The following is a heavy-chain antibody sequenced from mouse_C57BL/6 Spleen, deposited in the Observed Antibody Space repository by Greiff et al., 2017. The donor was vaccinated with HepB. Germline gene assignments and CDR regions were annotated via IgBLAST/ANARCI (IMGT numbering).Heavy chain of an antibody. CDR3: ARYYSNYENWYFDV. CDR2: INPNNGGT. V-gene: IGHV1-18*01. D-gene: IGHD2-5*01. J-gene: IGHJ1*03. CDR1: GYTFTDYN. Sequence: EVQLQQSGPELAKPGASVKIPCKASGYTFTDYNMDWVKQSHGKSLEWIGDINPNNGGTIYNQKFKGKATLTVDKSSSTAYMELRSLTSEDTAVYYCARYYSNYENWYFDVWGTGTTVTVSS.